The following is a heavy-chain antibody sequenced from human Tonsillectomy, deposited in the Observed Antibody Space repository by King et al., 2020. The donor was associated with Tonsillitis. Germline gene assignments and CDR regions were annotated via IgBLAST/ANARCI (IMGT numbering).Heavy chain of an antibody. CDR2: ISSSSSTI. CDR3: ARVVGRYSGYDYPY. Sequence: VQLVESGGGLVQPGGSLRLSCAASGFIFSSYSMNWVRQAPGKGLEWVSYISSSSSTIYYADSVRGRFTISRDDDKNSLYLQMNSLRAEDTAVYYCARVVGRYSGYDYPYWGQGTLVTVSS. J-gene: IGHJ4*02. CDR1: GFIFSSYS. V-gene: IGHV3-48*04. D-gene: IGHD5-12*01.